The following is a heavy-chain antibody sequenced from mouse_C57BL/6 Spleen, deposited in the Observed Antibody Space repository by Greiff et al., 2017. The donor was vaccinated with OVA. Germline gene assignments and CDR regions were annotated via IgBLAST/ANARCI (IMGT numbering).Heavy chain of an antibody. CDR3: ARSGDAMDY. D-gene: IGHD4-1*01. CDR2: IYPGDGDT. J-gene: IGHJ4*01. Sequence: VHLVESGPELVKPGASVKISCKASGYAFSSSWMNWVKQRPGKGLEWIGRIYPGDGDTNYNGKFKGKATLTADKSSSTAYMQLSSLTSEDSAVYFCARSGDAMDYWGQGTSVTVSS. V-gene: IGHV1-82*01. CDR1: GYAFSSSW.